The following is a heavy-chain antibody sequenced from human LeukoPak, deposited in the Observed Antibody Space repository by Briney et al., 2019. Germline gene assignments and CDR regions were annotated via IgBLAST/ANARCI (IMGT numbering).Heavy chain of an antibody. CDR3: ARDPSYYDRSAYYSDY. J-gene: IGHJ4*02. CDR2: ISGSGGST. Sequence: PGGSLRLSCAASGFTVSSNYMSWVRQAPGKGLEWVSAISGSGGSTYYADSVKGRFTISRDNSKNTLYLQMNSLRAEDTAVYYCARDPSYYDRSAYYSDYWGQGTLVTASA. CDR1: GFTVSSNY. D-gene: IGHD3-22*01. V-gene: IGHV3-23*01.